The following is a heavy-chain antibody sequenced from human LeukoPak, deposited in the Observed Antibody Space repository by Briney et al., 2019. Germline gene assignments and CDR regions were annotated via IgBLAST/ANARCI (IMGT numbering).Heavy chain of an antibody. Sequence: ADTLSLPCTLPGGSISSSSYYWGWIRQPPGKGLEWIGSIYYSGSTYYNPSLKRRVTISVETSKNQFSLKLSSVTAADTAVYYCARLPYNGNYVDYWGQGTLVSVFS. J-gene: IGHJ4*02. D-gene: IGHD1-14*01. V-gene: IGHV4-39*01. CDR2: IYYSGST. CDR3: ARLPYNGNYVDY. CDR1: GGSISSSSYY.